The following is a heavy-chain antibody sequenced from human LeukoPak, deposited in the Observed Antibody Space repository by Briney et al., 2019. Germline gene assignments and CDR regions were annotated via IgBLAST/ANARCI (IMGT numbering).Heavy chain of an antibody. D-gene: IGHD2-21*01. Sequence: KTSETLSLTCAVYGGSFSGYYWSWIRQPPGKGLEWIGEINHSGSTNYNPSLKSRVTISVDTSKNQFSLKLSSVTAADTAVYYCASDSGGRRDAFNIWGQGTMVTVSS. J-gene: IGHJ3*02. V-gene: IGHV4-34*01. CDR3: ASDSGGRRDAFNI. CDR2: INHSGST. CDR1: GGSFSGYY.